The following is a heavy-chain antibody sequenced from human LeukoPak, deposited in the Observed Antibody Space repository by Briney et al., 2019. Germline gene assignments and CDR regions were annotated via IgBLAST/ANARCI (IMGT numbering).Heavy chain of an antibody. CDR1: GFTFSSYA. CDR2: ISGSGGST. V-gene: IGHV3-23*01. CDR3: ARGPPKSQWLYYFDY. J-gene: IGHJ4*02. Sequence: PGGSLRLSCAASGFTFSSYAMSWVRQAPGKGLEWVSTISGSGGSTYYADSVKGRFTISRDNSKNTLSVQMNSLRAEDTAVYYCARGPPKSQWLYYFDYWGQGTLVTVSS. D-gene: IGHD6-19*01.